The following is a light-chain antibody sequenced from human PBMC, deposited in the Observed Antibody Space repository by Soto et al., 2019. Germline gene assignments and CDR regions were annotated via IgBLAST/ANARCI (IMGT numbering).Light chain of an antibody. Sequence: IVMTQSPATLSVSPGERATLSCRASQSVSSNLAWYQQKPGQAPRLLIYGASTRATGIPARFSGSGSGTEFTLTISSLKSEDYAVYYCQQYKSWPPITFGQGTRLEIK. J-gene: IGKJ5*01. CDR3: QQYKSWPPIT. CDR2: GAS. V-gene: IGKV3-15*01. CDR1: QSVSSN.